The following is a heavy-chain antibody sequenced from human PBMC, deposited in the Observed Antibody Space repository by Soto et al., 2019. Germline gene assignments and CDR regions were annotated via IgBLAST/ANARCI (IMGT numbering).Heavy chain of an antibody. D-gene: IGHD6-19*01. CDR3: ARDLVSEQWFFDN. J-gene: IGHJ4*02. CDR2: IHNSGST. CDR1: GASVSGDCSY. V-gene: IGHV4-31*03. Sequence: QVQLQESGPGLVKPSQTLSLTCLFSGASVSGDCSYCSRIRQHPGKGLEFIGYIHNSGSTYSNPSLENRVTMSIDTSKTQFSLRLSSVTAADSALYFCARDLVSEQWFFDNWGQGILVTVSS.